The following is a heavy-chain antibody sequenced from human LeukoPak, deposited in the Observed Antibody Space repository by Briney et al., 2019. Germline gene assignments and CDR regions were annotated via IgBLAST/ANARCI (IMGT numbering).Heavy chain of an antibody. D-gene: IGHD1-26*01. CDR2: INSYSSDI. V-gene: IGHV3-21*01. CDR3: ARKRTSGAFDI. CDR1: GFTFSSYS. J-gene: IGHJ3*02. Sequence: GGSLRLSCAASGFTFSSYSMTWVRQAPGKGLDWVSSINSYSSDIYYADSVKGRSTISRDNAKNSMYLRMHSLRAEATAVCYCARKRTSGAFDIWGQRRMVTDSS.